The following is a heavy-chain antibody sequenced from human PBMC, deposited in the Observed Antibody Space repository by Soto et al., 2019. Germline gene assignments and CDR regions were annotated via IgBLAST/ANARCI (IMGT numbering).Heavy chain of an antibody. CDR2: IWYDGSNK. CDR1: GFTFSSYG. J-gene: IGHJ3*02. D-gene: IGHD2-2*01. Sequence: GGSLRLSCAASGFTFSSYGMHWVRQAPGKGLEWVAVIWYDGSNKYYADSVKGRFTISRDNAKNTLYLQMNSLRAEDTAVYHCARSQDYCSSTSCYSGAFDIWGQGTMVTVSS. CDR3: ARSQDYCSSTSCYSGAFDI. V-gene: IGHV3-33*01.